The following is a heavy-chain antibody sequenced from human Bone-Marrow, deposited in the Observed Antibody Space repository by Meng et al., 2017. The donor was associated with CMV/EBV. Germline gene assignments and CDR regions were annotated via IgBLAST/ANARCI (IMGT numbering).Heavy chain of an antibody. CDR1: GFSLSTSGVG. V-gene: IGHV2-5*01. Sequence: SGPTLVKPTQTLTLTRTFSGFSLSTSGVGVGWIRQPPGKALEWLALIYWNDDKRYSPSLKSRLTTTKDTSKNQVVLTMTNMDPVDTATYYWAHVLLWFGECNFDYWGQGTLVTVSS. J-gene: IGHJ4*02. D-gene: IGHD3-10*01. CDR3: AHVLLWFGECNFDY. CDR2: IYWNDDK.